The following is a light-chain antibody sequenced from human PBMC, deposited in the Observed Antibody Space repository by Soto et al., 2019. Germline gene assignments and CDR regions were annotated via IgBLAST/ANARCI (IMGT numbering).Light chain of an antibody. CDR3: TSYLTDSAYV. J-gene: IGLJ1*01. CDR1: SSDVGGYNR. V-gene: IGLV2-18*02. CDR2: DVS. Sequence: QSALTQPPSVSGSPGQSVTISCTGTSSDVGGYNRVSWYQQPPGKAPKLLIYDVSNRPSGGSTRFSGSKSGNTASLTVSGLQAEDEADYYCTSYLTDSAYVFGPGTKVTVL.